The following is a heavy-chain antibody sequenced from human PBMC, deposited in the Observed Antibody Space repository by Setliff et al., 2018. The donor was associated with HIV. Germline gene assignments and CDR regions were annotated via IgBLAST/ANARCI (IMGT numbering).Heavy chain of an antibody. V-gene: IGHV3-48*01. Sequence: PGGSLRLSCAASGFTFSGYSMNWVRQAPGKGLEWVSYISSSGSVIYYADSVKGRFTITRDNAKNSLYLQRNSLRAEDTAMYYCARDQSPTYFYDRAYRPYFDYWGQGTLVTVSS. CDR3: ARDQSPTYFYDRAYRPYFDY. J-gene: IGHJ4*01. CDR1: GFTFSGYS. D-gene: IGHD3-22*01. CDR2: ISSSGSVI.